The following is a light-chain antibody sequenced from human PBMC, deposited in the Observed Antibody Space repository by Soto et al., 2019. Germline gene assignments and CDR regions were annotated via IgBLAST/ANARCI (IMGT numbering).Light chain of an antibody. Sequence: QSVLAQPPSVSGAPGQRVTISCTGSSSNIGAGYDVHWYQHVPGTAPRLLIFGNSNRPSGVPDRFSGSKSGPSAFLAITGLQAEDEADYYCQSYDNSLSASGVFXPGSKVAVL. J-gene: IGLJ1*01. CDR3: QSYDNSLSASGV. CDR1: SSNIGAGYD. CDR2: GNS. V-gene: IGLV1-40*01.